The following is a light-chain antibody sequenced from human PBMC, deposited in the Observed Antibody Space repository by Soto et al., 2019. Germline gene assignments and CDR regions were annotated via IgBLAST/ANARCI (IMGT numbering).Light chain of an antibody. CDR1: SSDVGNNNY. CDR3: SSFTGSSYV. Sequence: QSVLTQPASVSGSPGQSITNSCTGTSSDVGNNNYVSWYQHNPGRAPKVMICDVTNRPSGVSNRFSGSKSGNTASLTISGLQAEDEADYYCSSFTGSSYVFGTGTKVTVL. CDR2: DVT. V-gene: IGLV2-14*03. J-gene: IGLJ1*01.